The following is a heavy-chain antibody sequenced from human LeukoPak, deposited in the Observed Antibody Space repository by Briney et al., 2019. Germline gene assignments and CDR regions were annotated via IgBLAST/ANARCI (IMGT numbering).Heavy chain of an antibody. CDR1: GLTVSSNY. D-gene: IGHD6-19*01. Sequence: GGTLRLSCAASGLTVSSNYMSWVRQAPGKGLEWVSVIYSGGSTYYADSVKGRFTISRDNSKNTLYLQMNSLRAEDTAVYYCARVSSSGWYFDYWGQGTLSPSPQ. V-gene: IGHV3-53*01. J-gene: IGHJ4*02. CDR3: ARVSSSGWYFDY. CDR2: IYSGGST.